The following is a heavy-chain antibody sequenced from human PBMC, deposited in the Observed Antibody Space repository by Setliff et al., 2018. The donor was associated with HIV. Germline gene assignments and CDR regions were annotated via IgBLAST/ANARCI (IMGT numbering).Heavy chain of an antibody. CDR3: ARSPSWALPYFDL. D-gene: IGHD3-16*01. CDR1: LGTIDSRTYY. CDR2: VYISGST. J-gene: IGHJ4*02. Sequence: SLTCTVSLGTIDSRTYYWSWIRQPAGKRLEWLGRVYISGSTNYNPSLRGRVAISLDASRHQFSLNLTSVTAADTAIYFCARSPSWALPYFDLWGQGRLVTVSS. V-gene: IGHV4-61*02.